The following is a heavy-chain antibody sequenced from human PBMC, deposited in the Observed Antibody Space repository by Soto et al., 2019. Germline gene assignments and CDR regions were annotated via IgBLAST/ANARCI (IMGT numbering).Heavy chain of an antibody. CDR2: ISPKSGNI. Sequence: ASVKVSCKTSGYTFTRNGISWVRQAPGQGLEWMGWISPKSGNIKYAQKLQGRVIMTTDTSTSTAYMELRGLRSDDTAVYYCVKDRDSNSWPSRDVWGPGTTVTVS. V-gene: IGHV1-18*01. CDR1: GYTFTRNG. J-gene: IGHJ6*02. D-gene: IGHD3-22*01. CDR3: VKDRDSNSWPSRDV.